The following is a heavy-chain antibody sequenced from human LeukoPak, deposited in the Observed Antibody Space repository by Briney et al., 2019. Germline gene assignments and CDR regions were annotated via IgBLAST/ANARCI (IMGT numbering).Heavy chain of an antibody. V-gene: IGHV4-39*07. J-gene: IGHJ4*02. CDR1: GGSISSSSYY. CDR3: ARRGLRRTIDY. Sequence: PSETLSLTCTVSGGSISSSSYYWGWIRQPPGKGLEWIGSIYYSGSTYYNPSLKSRVTISVDTSKNQFSLKLSSVTAADTAVYYCARRGLRRTIDYWGQGTLVTVSS. D-gene: IGHD3-10*01. CDR2: IYYSGST.